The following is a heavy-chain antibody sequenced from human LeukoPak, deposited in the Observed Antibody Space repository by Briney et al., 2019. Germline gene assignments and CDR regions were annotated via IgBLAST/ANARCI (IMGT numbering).Heavy chain of an antibody. CDR1: GYTFTSYG. J-gene: IGHJ4*02. CDR2: ISGDNGST. D-gene: IGHD2-2*01. V-gene: IGHV1-18*01. Sequence: ASVKVSYKASGYTFTSYGISWVRQAPGQGLEWMGWISGDNGSTNYAQKLQGRVTMTTDTSTSTAYMELRSLRSDDSAVYYCAREDTRRGSRGYFDYWGQGTLVTVSS. CDR3: AREDTRRGSRGYFDY.